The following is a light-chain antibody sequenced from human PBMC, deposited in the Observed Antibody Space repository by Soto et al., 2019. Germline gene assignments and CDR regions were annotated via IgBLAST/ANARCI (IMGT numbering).Light chain of an antibody. V-gene: IGKV1-39*01. CDR1: QSISSY. Sequence: DIQMTQSPSSLSASVGDRVTITCRASQSISSYLNWYQQKPGKAPKLLIFAASSLRSGVPSRFSGSRSGPDFTLTISSLQPEDFATYYCQQSYSSPPTFGQGTKVDI. CDR2: AAS. J-gene: IGKJ1*01. CDR3: QQSYSSPPT.